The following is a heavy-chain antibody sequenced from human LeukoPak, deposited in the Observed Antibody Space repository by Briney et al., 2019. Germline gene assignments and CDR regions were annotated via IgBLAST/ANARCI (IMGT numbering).Heavy chain of an antibody. Sequence: SQTLSLTCAISGDSVSSNSAAWNWIRQSPSGGLEWLGRTYYRSKWYNDYAVSVKSRITINPDTSKNQFSLQLNSVTPEDTAVYYCARETVLLWFGELLYPIDYWGQGTLVTVSS. V-gene: IGHV6-1*01. CDR1: GDSVSSNSAA. CDR3: ARETVLLWFGELLYPIDY. J-gene: IGHJ4*02. D-gene: IGHD3-10*01. CDR2: TYYRSKWYN.